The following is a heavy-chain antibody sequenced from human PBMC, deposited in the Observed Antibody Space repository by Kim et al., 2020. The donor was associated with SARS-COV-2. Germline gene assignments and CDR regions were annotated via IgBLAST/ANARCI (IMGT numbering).Heavy chain of an antibody. CDR2: IYHSGGT. CDR3: ARLNSDSGKYFWFDP. V-gene: IGHV4-4*02. J-gene: IGHJ5*02. CDR1: NGSISGNW. Sequence: SETLSLTCAVSNGSISGNWWTWVRQPPRKGLEWIGEIYHSGGTTYNPSLRSRVTISVDKSKNHFSLNLSSVTAADTAVYYCARLNSDSGKYFWFDPRGQGTLVTVSS. D-gene: IGHD1-26*01.